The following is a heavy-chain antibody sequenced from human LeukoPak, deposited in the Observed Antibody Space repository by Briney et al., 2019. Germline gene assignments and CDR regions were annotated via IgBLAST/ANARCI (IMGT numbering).Heavy chain of an antibody. CDR3: STTVVTPMDY. V-gene: IGHV3-73*01. CDR2: IRSKANSYAT. CDR1: GLTFSGSA. D-gene: IGHD4-23*01. J-gene: IGHJ4*02. Sequence: GGSLRLSCAASGLTFSGSAMHWVRQASGKGLEWVGRIRSKANSYATAYAASVKGRFTISRDDSKNTAYLQMNSLKTEDTAVYYCSTTVVTPMDYRGQGTLVTVSS.